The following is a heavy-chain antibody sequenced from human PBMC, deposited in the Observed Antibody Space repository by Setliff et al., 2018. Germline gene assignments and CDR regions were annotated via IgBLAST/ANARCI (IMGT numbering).Heavy chain of an antibody. V-gene: IGHV1-18*01. Sequence: ASVKVSCKTSGYTFNGYGITWVRQVPGQGLEWMGWISSYTGKTYYAEKLQGRVTLTTDTSTSTAYLDLRSLESDDTAVYYCSRLVRFCTKTACQRLSGGEFWGQGTLVTVSS. D-gene: IGHD2-8*01. CDR2: ISSYTGKT. CDR3: SRLVRFCTKTACQRLSGGEF. J-gene: IGHJ4*02. CDR1: GYTFNGYG.